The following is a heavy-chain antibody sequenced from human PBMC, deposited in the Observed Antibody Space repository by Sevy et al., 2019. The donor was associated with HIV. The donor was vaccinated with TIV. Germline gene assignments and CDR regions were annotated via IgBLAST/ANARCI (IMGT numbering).Heavy chain of an antibody. J-gene: IGHJ4*02. D-gene: IGHD2-15*01. CDR2: ISADNDNT. CDR3: AREEGVAAGGSFDY. V-gene: IGHV1-18*01. CDR1: GYIFTSYV. Sequence: ASVKVSCKASGYIFTSYVINWVRQAPGQGLAWMGWISADNDNTNYAQKLQGRVTMTTDTSTSTAYMELMSLGSDDAAVYYCAREEGVAAGGSFDYWGQGTLVTVSS.